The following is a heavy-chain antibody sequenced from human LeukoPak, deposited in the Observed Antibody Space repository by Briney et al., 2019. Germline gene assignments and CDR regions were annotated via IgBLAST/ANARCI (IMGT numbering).Heavy chain of an antibody. D-gene: IGHD3-3*01. V-gene: IGHV3-43*02. CDR1: GFTFDDYA. Sequence: GGSLRLSCAASGFTFDDYAMHWVRQVPGKGLEWVSLISGDGGSTYYADSVKGRFTISRDNSKNSLYLQMNSLRTEVTALYYCAKDTYDLWSGCFDYWGQGTLVTVSS. J-gene: IGHJ4*02. CDR3: AKDTYDLWSGCFDY. CDR2: ISGDGGST.